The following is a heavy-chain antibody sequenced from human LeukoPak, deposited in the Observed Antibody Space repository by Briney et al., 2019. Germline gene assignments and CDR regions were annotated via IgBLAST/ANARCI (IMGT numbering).Heavy chain of an antibody. V-gene: IGHV1-18*01. Sequence: GASVMVSCKASGYTFTSYGISWVRQAPGQGLEWMGWISTYNGNTDYAQKLQGRVTMPTDTSTSTAYMELRSLRSDDTAVYYCARITQTDYDFDYWGQGTLVIVSS. CDR2: ISTYNGNT. J-gene: IGHJ4*02. D-gene: IGHD4-17*01. CDR1: GYTFTSYG. CDR3: ARITQTDYDFDY.